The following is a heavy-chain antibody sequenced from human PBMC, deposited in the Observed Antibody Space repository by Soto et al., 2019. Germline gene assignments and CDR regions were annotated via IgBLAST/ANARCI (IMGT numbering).Heavy chain of an antibody. CDR1: GGTFSSYA. V-gene: IGHV1-69*06. J-gene: IGHJ6*02. CDR2: IIPIFGTA. Sequence: GASVKVSCKASGGTFSSYAISWVRQAPGQGLEWMGGIIPIFGTANYAQKFQGRVTITADKSTSTAYMELSSLRSEDTAVYYCARNDEYSSSSQNYYYGMDVWGQGTTVTVSS. D-gene: IGHD6-6*01. CDR3: ARNDEYSSSSQNYYYGMDV.